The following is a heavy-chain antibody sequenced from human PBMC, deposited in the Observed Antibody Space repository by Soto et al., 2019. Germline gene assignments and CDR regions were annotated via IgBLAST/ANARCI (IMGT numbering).Heavy chain of an antibody. CDR3: ARPYSGYDYGNYYYYMDV. CDR1: GFTFSSYG. Sequence: GGSLRLSCAASGFTFSSYGMHWVRQAPGKGLEWVAVIWYDGSNKYYADSVKGRFTISRDNSKNTPYLQMNSLRAEDTAVYYCARPYSGYDYGNYYYYMDVWGKGTTVTVSS. V-gene: IGHV3-33*01. CDR2: IWYDGSNK. D-gene: IGHD5-12*01. J-gene: IGHJ6*03.